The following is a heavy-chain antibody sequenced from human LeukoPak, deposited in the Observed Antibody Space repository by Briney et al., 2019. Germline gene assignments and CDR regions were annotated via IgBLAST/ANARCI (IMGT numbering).Heavy chain of an antibody. CDR1: GFTFSSYS. CDR2: ISSSSSYI. Sequence: RGSLRLSCAAPGFTFSSYSMNWVRQAPGKGLEWVSSISSSSSYIYYADTVKGRFTISRDNAKNSLYLQMNSLRAEDTAVYYCARDILGDYWGQGTLVTVSS. CDR3: ARDILGDY. J-gene: IGHJ4*02. D-gene: IGHD3-9*01. V-gene: IGHV3-21*01.